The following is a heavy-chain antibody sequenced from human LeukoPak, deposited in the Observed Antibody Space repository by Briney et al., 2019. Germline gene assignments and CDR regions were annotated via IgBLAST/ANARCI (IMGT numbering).Heavy chain of an antibody. CDR3: VRMGFASHYYYMDV. CDR1: GGSISSYY. Sequence: LSLTCTVSGGSISSYYWSWIRQPPGKGLEWVAFVRYDGSKKYYTNSVKGRFTISRDNSKNTLYLQMNSLRAEDTAVYYCVRMGFASHYYYMDVWGKGTTVTVSS. V-gene: IGHV3-33*08. J-gene: IGHJ6*03. D-gene: IGHD1-26*01. CDR2: VRYDGSKK.